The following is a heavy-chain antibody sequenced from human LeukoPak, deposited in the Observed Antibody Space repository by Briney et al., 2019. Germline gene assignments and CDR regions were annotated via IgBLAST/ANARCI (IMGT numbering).Heavy chain of an antibody. D-gene: IGHD6-19*01. CDR2: INTNTGNP. V-gene: IGHV7-4-1*02. CDR1: GYTFTSYD. CDR3: ARDIQSSGWYYFDY. Sequence: ASVKVSCKASGYTFTSYDINWVRQAPGQGLEWMGWINTNTGNPTYAQGFTGRFVFSLDTSVSTAYLQISSLKAEDTAVYYCARDIQSSGWYYFDYWGQGTLVTVSS. J-gene: IGHJ4*02.